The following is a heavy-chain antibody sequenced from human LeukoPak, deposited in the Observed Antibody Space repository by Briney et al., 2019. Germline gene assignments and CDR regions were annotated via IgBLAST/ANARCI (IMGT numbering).Heavy chain of an antibody. CDR2: ISGSGGST. Sequence: PGRSLRLSCAASGFTFSSYGMHWVRQAPGKGLEWVSGISGSGGSTYYADSVKGRFTISRDNSKNTLYLQMNSLRAEDTAVYYCAKGRGSWGYSGPSAFDIWGQGTMVTVSS. D-gene: IGHD5-12*01. CDR1: GFTFSSYG. CDR3: AKGRGSWGYSGPSAFDI. J-gene: IGHJ3*02. V-gene: IGHV3-23*01.